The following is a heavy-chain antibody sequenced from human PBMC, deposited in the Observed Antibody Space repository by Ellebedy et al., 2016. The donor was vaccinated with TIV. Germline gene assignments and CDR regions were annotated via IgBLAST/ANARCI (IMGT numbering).Heavy chain of an antibody. CDR1: GFTFSSYA. CDR2: INVSGGST. V-gene: IGHV3-23*01. CDR3: AKAVLWGGYYFDY. J-gene: IGHJ4*02. D-gene: IGHD2-21*01. Sequence: GESLKISXAASGFTFSSYAMSWVRQAPGKGLEWVSTINVSGGSTYYADSVKGRFTISRDNSKNTLYLQMNSLRAEDTAVYYCAKAVLWGGYYFDYWGQGTLVTVSS.